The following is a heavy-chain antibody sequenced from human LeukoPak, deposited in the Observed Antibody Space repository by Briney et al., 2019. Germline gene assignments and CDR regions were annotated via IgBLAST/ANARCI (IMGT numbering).Heavy chain of an antibody. Sequence: PSETLSLTCAVYGGSFSGYYWSWIRQPPGKGLEWIGEINHSGSTNYSPPLKSRVTISVDTSKNQFSLKLSSVTAADTAVYYCARGDSSSYAFDIWGQGTMVTVS. V-gene: IGHV4-34*01. CDR3: ARGDSSSYAFDI. D-gene: IGHD6-6*01. CDR2: INHSGST. CDR1: GGSFSGYY. J-gene: IGHJ3*02.